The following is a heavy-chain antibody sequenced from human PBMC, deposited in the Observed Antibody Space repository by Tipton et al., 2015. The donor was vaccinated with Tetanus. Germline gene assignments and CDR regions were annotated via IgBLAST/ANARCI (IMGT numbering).Heavy chain of an antibody. Sequence: SLRLSCAASGFTFDDYAMHWVRQASGKGLEWVSGISWNSGNIGYADSVKGRFTISRDNAKNSLYLQMNSLRAEDTALYYCAKDSGSGWAYHDYWGQGTLVTVSS. CDR2: ISWNSGNI. V-gene: IGHV3-9*01. CDR1: GFTFDDYA. CDR3: AKDSGSGWAYHDY. J-gene: IGHJ4*02. D-gene: IGHD6-19*01.